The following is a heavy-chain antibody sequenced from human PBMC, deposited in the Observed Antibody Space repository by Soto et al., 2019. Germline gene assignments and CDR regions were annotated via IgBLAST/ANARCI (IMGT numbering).Heavy chain of an antibody. Sequence: PGGSLRLSCAASGFTFSIYTMHWVRQTPGRGLEWVAVISYDGNNKYYADSVKGRFTISRDNSKNTLYLQMNSLRPEDTAVYYCAKGLGSNWYNFDYWGEGTLVTVSS. D-gene: IGHD6-13*01. CDR2: ISYDGNNK. J-gene: IGHJ4*02. CDR3: AKGLGSNWYNFDY. CDR1: GFTFSIYT. V-gene: IGHV3-30*04.